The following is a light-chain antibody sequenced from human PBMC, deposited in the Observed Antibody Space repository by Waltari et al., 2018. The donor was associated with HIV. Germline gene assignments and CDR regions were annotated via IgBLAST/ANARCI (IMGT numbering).Light chain of an antibody. Sequence: QSALTQPASVSGSPGQSITISCTGTSSAVGGYNYVSWYQQHPAKAPKLMIYDVSNRPSGVSNRFSGSKSGNTASLTISGLQAEDEADYYCSSYTSSSTLVVFGGGTKLTVL. V-gene: IGLV2-14*03. CDR3: SSYTSSSTLVV. CDR2: DVS. CDR1: SSAVGGYNY. J-gene: IGLJ2*01.